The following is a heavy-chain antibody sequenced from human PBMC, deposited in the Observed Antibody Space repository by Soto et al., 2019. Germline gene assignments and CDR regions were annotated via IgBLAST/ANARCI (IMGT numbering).Heavy chain of an antibody. V-gene: IGHV3-23*01. D-gene: IGHD2-2*01. CDR3: AKDLRRYCSSTSCYEGFDY. CDR1: GFTFSSYA. CDR2: ISGSGGST. Sequence: EVQLLESGGGLVQPGGSLRLSCAASGFTFSSYAMSWVRQAPGKGLEWVSAISGSGGSTYYADSVKGRFTISRDNSKNKLYLQMNSLRAEDTAVYYCAKDLRRYCSSTSCYEGFDYWGQGTLVTVSS. J-gene: IGHJ4*02.